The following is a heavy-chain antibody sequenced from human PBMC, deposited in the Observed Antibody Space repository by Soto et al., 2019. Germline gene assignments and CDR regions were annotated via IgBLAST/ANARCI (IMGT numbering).Heavy chain of an antibody. J-gene: IGHJ5*02. CDR1: GGYISSYY. Sequence: SETLSLTCTVSGGYISSYYWSWIRQPPGKGLEWIGYIYYSGSTNSNPSLKSRVTISVDKSKNQFSLKLSSVTAADTAVYYCASPKIAFYNWFDPWGQGTLVTVSS. D-gene: IGHD3-3*02. CDR3: ASPKIAFYNWFDP. CDR2: IYYSGST. V-gene: IGHV4-59*08.